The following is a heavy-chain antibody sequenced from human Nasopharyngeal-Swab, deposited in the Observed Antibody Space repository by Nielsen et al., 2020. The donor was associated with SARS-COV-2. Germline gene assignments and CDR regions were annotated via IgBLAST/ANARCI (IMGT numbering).Heavy chain of an antibody. V-gene: IGHV1-2*02. CDR3: ARDRSPPGWNDAFDI. J-gene: IGHJ3*02. D-gene: IGHD6-19*01. Sequence: ASVKVSCKASGYTFTDYNMHWVRQAPGQGLEWMGWMKPNSGVTNYAQNFQGRVTMASDTSSNTAYMELSRLTSDDTAVYFCARDRSPPGWNDAFDIWGQGTVVTVSS. CDR2: MKPNSGVT. CDR1: GYTFTDYN.